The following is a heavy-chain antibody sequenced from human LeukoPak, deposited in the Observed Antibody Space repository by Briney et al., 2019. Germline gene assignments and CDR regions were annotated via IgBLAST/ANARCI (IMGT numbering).Heavy chain of an antibody. J-gene: IGHJ6*03. CDR2: INHSGST. V-gene: IGHV4-34*01. Sequence: PSETLSLTCAVYGGSFSGYYWSWIRQPPGKGLEWIGEINHSGSTNYNPSLKSRVTISVDTSKNQFSLKLSSVTAADTAVYYCARLSRGSGSYYRYYYYYMDVWGKGTTVTISS. D-gene: IGHD1-26*01. CDR1: GGSFSGYY. CDR3: ARLSRGSGSYYRYYYYYMDV.